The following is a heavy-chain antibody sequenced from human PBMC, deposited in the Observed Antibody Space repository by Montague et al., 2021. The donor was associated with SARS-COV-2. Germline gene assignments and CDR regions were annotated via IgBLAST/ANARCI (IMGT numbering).Heavy chain of an antibody. V-gene: IGHV4-61*09. J-gene: IGHJ6*02. CDR1: GGSISSGNYY. CDR3: ARGSGSPTYYFYYGVDV. Sequence: TLSLTCTVSGGSISSGNYYWSWIRQPAGKGLEWIGHIYTSGSTNYNPSLKSRVTISVHTSNNQFSLKLSSVTAAGTAVYYCARGSGSPTYYFYYGVDVWGQGTTVTVSS. D-gene: IGHD1-26*01. CDR2: IYTSGST.